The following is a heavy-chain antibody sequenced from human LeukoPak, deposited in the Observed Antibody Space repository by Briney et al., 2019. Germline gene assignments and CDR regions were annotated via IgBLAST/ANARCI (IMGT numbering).Heavy chain of an antibody. J-gene: IGHJ4*02. V-gene: IGHV4-39*01. CDR2: IYYSGST. Sequence: SGTLSLTCTVSGGSISSSSYYWGWIRQPPGKGLEWIGSIYYSGSTYYNPSLKSRVTISVDTSKNQFSLKLSSVTAADTAVYYCASHLLQDSSGYPPYYFDYWGQGTLVTVSS. CDR3: ASHLLQDSSGYPPYYFDY. CDR1: GGSISSSSYY. D-gene: IGHD3-22*01.